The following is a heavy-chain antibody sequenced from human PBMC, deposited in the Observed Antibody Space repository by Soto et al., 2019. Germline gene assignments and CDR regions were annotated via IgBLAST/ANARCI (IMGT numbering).Heavy chain of an antibody. V-gene: IGHV1-18*01. D-gene: IGHD3-10*01. CDR2: ISAYNGNT. CDR3: ARDRIRQFGELLPP. J-gene: IGHJ5*02. CDR1: GYTFTSYG. Sequence: VKVSCKASGYTFTSYGISWVRQAPGQGLEWMGWISAYNGNTNYAQKLQGRVTMTTDTSTSTAYMELRSLRSDDTAVYYCARDRIRQFGELLPPWGQGTLVTVSS.